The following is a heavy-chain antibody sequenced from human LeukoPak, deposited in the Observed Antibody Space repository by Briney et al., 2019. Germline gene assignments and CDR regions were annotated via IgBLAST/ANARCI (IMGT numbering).Heavy chain of an antibody. CDR1: GGTFSSYA. D-gene: IGHD2-15*01. J-gene: IGHJ6*02. CDR2: IIPIFGTA. Sequence: SVKVSCKASGGTFSSYAISWVRQAPGQGLEWMGGIIPIFGTANYAQKFQGRVTITADKSTSTAYMELSSLRSEDTAVYYCARDRHCSGGSCYSAGSYYYGMDVWGQGTTVTVSS. CDR3: ARDRHCSGGSCYSAGSYYYGMDV. V-gene: IGHV1-69*06.